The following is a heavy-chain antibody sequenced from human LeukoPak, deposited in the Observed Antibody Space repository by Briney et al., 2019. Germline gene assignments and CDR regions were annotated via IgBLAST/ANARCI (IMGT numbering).Heavy chain of an antibody. V-gene: IGHV4-34*01. CDR2: INHSGST. D-gene: IGHD1/OR15-1a*01. Sequence: SETLSLTCAVYGGSFSGYYWSWIRQPPGKGLEWIGEINHSGSTNYKPSLKSRVTISVDTSKNQFSLKLSSVTAADTAVYYCARVGNSLDYWGQGTLVTVSS. CDR1: GGSFSGYY. CDR3: ARVGNSLDY. J-gene: IGHJ4*02.